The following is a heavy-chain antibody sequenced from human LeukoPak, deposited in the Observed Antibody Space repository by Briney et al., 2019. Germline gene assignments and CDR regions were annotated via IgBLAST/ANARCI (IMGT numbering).Heavy chain of an antibody. Sequence: ASVTVSCKDSGYTFTGYYMHWVRQAPGQGLEWMGRINPNSGGTNYAQKFQGRVTMTRDTSISTAYMELSRLRSDDTAVYYCARGLPVLEWLLYRIYYFDYWGQGTLVTVSS. V-gene: IGHV1-2*06. CDR1: GYTFTGYY. J-gene: IGHJ4*02. CDR2: INPNSGGT. D-gene: IGHD3-3*01. CDR3: ARGLPVLEWLLYRIYYFDY.